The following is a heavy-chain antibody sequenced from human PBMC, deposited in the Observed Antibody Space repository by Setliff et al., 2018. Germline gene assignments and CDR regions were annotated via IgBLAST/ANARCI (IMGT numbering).Heavy chain of an antibody. V-gene: IGHV7-4-1*02. CDR1: GYTFTTYA. Sequence: ASVKVSCKASGYTFTTYAIGWMRQAPGQGPEWMGWINTNTGNPSYAQGFTGRFVLSLDTSVSTAYLQISSLKGEDTGVYYCARASRYGTIRYRGDYYMDVWGKGTTVTVS. J-gene: IGHJ6*03. CDR2: INTNTGNP. D-gene: IGHD5-12*01. CDR3: ARASRYGTIRYRGDYYMDV.